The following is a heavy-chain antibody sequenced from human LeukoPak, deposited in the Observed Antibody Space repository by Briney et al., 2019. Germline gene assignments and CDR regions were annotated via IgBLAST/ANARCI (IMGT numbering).Heavy chain of an antibody. J-gene: IGHJ4*02. V-gene: IGHV4-59*08. CDR1: GGSISSDH. Sequence: SETLSLTCTVSGGSISSDHWNWIRQPPGKGLEWIGCIFYSGRTYYNPSLKSRVTISVDTSKNQFSLKLSSVTAADTAVYYCAGGSYYFDYWGQGTLVTVSS. D-gene: IGHD1-26*01. CDR2: IFYSGRT. CDR3: AGGSYYFDY.